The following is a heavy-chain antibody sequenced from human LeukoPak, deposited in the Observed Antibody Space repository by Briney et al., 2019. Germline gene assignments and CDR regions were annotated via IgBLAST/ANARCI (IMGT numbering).Heavy chain of an antibody. V-gene: IGHV3-7*03. CDR1: GFALSSHW. CDR2: VNRDGSET. Sequence: GGSLRLSCAASGFALSSHWMTWVRQVPGRGPEWVANVNRDGSETYYLDSVKGRFTISKDNAKNSLYLQMNSLRAEDTALYHCARNNGMDVWGQGTTIIVSS. CDR3: ARNNGMDV. J-gene: IGHJ6*02.